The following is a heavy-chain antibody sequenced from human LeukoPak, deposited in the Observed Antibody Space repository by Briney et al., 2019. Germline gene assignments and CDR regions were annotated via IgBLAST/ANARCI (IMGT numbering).Heavy chain of an antibody. J-gene: IGHJ4*02. D-gene: IGHD3-10*01. V-gene: IGHV3-7*01. CDR1: GFTFGNYW. CDR2: MKGDGSHI. CDR3: ARDIRGLGSCFDY. Sequence: PGGSLRLSCAASGFTFGNYWMSWVRQAPGGGLQWVASMKGDGSHIYYVDSVKGRFIISRDNARNSLYLQMNSLRAEDTAVYYCARDIRGLGSCFDYWGQGTLVTVSS.